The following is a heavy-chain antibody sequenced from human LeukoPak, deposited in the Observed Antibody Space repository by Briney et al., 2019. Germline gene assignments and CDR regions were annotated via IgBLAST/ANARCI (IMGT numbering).Heavy chain of an antibody. V-gene: IGHV3-7*01. CDR1: GFTFSNYW. CDR3: ARVVVDDYIWGSYRFPGDY. CDR2: IKKDGSEK. Sequence: GGSLRLSCAASGFTFSNYWMSWVRQAPGKGLEWVANIKKDGSEKYYVDSVKGRFTISRDNAKNSVFLQLDSLRAEDTAVYYCARVVVDDYIWGSYRFPGDYWGQGTLVTVSS. J-gene: IGHJ4*02. D-gene: IGHD3-16*02.